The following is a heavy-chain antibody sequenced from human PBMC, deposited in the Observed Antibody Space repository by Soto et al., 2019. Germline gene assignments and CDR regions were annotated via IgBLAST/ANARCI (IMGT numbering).Heavy chain of an antibody. CDR2: IYYSGST. Sequence: SETLSLTCTVSGGSISSYYWSWIRQPPGKGLEWIGYIYYSGSTNYNPSLKSRVTISVDTSKNQFSLKLSSVTAADTAVYYCARHAYYIWGSYRTIGHYYYYMDVWGKGTTVTVSS. V-gene: IGHV4-59*08. CDR1: GGSISSYY. J-gene: IGHJ6*03. CDR3: ARHAYYIWGSYRTIGHYYYYMDV. D-gene: IGHD3-16*02.